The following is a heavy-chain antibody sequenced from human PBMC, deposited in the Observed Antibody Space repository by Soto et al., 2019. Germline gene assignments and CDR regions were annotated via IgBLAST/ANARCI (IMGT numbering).Heavy chain of an antibody. V-gene: IGHV3-23*01. CDR1: GFTFSAYA. CDR3: AKYSELPYEAYLQQ. CDR2: ISSNGGRT. J-gene: IGHJ1*01. Sequence: PGGSLRLSCAASGFTFSAYAMSWVRQAPGKGLEWVSAISSNGGRTFYADSLRGRFTISGDNSKSALYLQMNNLRAEDTAIYYCAKYSELPYEAYLQQWGQGALVTVSS. D-gene: IGHD1-7*01.